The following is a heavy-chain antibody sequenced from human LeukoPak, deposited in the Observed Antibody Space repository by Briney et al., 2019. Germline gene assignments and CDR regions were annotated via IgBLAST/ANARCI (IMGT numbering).Heavy chain of an antibody. CDR3: ARESVAGPSTPDAFDI. Sequence: ASVKVSCKASGYTFTGYYMHWVRQAPGQGLEWMGWINPNSGGTNYAQKFQGRVTMTRDTSISTAYMERSRLRSDDTAVYYCARESVAGPSTPDAFDIWGQGTMVTVSS. V-gene: IGHV1-2*02. CDR1: GYTFTGYY. D-gene: IGHD6-19*01. CDR2: INPNSGGT. J-gene: IGHJ3*02.